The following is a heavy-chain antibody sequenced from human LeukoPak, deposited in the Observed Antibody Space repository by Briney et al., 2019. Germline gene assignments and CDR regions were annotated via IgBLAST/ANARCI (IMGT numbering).Heavy chain of an antibody. CDR2: INTNTGNP. J-gene: IGHJ4*02. V-gene: IGHV7-4-1*02. Sequence: ASVKASCKASGYTFTTYPVNWVRQAPGQGLEWMGWINTNTGNPTYAQGFTGRFVFSLDISVNTAYLQISTLKAEDTAVYYCARGYDTTGYFSYWGQGTLVTVSS. CDR1: GYTFTTYP. D-gene: IGHD3-22*01. CDR3: ARGYDTTGYFSY.